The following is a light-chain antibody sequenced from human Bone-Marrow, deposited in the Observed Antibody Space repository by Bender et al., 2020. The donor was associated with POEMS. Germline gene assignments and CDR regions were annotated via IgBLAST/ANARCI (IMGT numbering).Light chain of an antibody. CDR3: QSYDISLSGWV. CDR1: SSNMGAGYG. Sequence: QSVLTQPPSVSGAPGQTVTISCTGTSSNMGAGYGVNWYQQLPGTAPKLLIYNNVNRPSGVPDRISGSKSGTSASLAITGLQAEDEADYYCQSYDISLSGWVFGGGTKLTAL. J-gene: IGLJ3*02. V-gene: IGLV1-40*01. CDR2: NNV.